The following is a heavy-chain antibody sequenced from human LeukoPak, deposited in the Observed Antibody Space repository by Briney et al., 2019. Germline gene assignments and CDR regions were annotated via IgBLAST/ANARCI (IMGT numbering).Heavy chain of an antibody. CDR2: INHSGST. V-gene: IGHV4-34*01. CDR3: ARAYDY. Sequence: SSKTLSLTCAVDGGSFGGYYWSWIRQPPGKGLEWIGEINHSGSTNYNPSLKSRVTTSVETSKNQFSLKLSSVTAADTAVYYCARAYDYWGQGTLVTVSS. CDR1: GGSFGGYY. J-gene: IGHJ4*02.